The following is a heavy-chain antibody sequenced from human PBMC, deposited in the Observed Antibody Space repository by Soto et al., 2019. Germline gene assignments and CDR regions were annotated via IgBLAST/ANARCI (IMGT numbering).Heavy chain of an antibody. J-gene: IGHJ4*02. CDR1: GFTFSNYW. CDR2: IKHDGSDK. Sequence: EVQLVESGGGLVQPGGSLRLSCVASGFTFSNYWMTWVRQAPGKGLEWVANIKHDGSDKYYAGSVKGRFTISRDNAKYSVYLRMNSLGVEDTAVYYCASGLISMARGVYDYWGQGTLVTVSS. V-gene: IGHV3-7*01. CDR3: ASGLISMARGVYDY. D-gene: IGHD3-10*01.